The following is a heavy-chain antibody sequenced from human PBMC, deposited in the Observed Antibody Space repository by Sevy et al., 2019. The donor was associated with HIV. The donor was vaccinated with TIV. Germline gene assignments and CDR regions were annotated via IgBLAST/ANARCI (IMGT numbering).Heavy chain of an antibody. CDR2: INAGNGNT. J-gene: IGHJ4*02. Sequence: ASVKVSCKASGYTFTSYAMHWVRQAPGQRLEWMGWINAGNGNTKYSQKFQGRVTITRVTSASTAYMGLSSLRSEDTAVYYCARGSMKWFTMVRGVIFDYWGQGTLFTASS. V-gene: IGHV1-3*01. D-gene: IGHD3-10*01. CDR1: GYTFTSYA. CDR3: ARGSMKWFTMVRGVIFDY.